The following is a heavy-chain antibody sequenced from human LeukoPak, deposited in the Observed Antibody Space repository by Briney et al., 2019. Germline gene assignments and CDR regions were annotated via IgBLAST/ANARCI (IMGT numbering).Heavy chain of an antibody. J-gene: IGHJ3*02. D-gene: IGHD3-22*01. CDR2: IYYSGTT. V-gene: IGHV4-31*03. CDR3: ARYDSSGYSLDAFDI. Sequence: SETLSLTCTVSGGSISSGGYYWSWIRQHSGKGLEWIGYIYYSGTTYYNPSLKSRVTISVDTSKNQFSLKLSSVTAADTAVYYSARYDSSGYSLDAFDIWGQGTMVTVSS. CDR1: GGSISSGGYY.